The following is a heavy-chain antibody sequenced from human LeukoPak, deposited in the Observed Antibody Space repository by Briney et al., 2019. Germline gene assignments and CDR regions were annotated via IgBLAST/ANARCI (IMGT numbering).Heavy chain of an antibody. CDR2: TYYSGNT. J-gene: IGHJ4*02. CDR1: GGSISSYY. CDR3: ARASGYGGNSIDY. V-gene: IGHV4-59*01. Sequence: SETLSLTCIVSGGSISSYYWSWIRQPPGKGLEWVGNTYYSGNTHYNPSLKSRVTISVDPSKNQFSLILSSVTAADTALYYCARASGYGGNSIDYWGQGTLVTVSS. D-gene: IGHD4-23*01.